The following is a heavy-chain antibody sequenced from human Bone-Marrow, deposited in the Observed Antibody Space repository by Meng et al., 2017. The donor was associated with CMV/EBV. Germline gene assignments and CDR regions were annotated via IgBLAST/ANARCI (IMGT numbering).Heavy chain of an antibody. CDR1: GGSISNYY. V-gene: IGHV4-59*01. CDR2: MYNSGST. Sequence: GSLRLSCTVSGGSISNYYWSWIRQPPGKGLEWIGYMYNSGSTNYNPSLKSRVTTSVDTSKNQFSLKLSSVTAADTAVYYCARVLRGIAVAGYDYWGQGTLVTVSS. D-gene: IGHD6-19*01. CDR3: ARVLRGIAVAGYDY. J-gene: IGHJ4*02.